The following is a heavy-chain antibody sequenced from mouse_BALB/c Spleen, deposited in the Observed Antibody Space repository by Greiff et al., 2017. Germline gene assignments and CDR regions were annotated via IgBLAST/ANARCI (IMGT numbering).Heavy chain of an antibody. Sequence: EVQLQQSGPELVKPGASVKISCKASGYSFTGYYMHWVKQSHVKSLEWIGRINPYNGATSYNQNFKDKASLTVDKSSSTAYMELHSLTSEDSAVYYCARWGLITTGYFDYWGQGTTLTVSS. D-gene: IGHD1-2*01. CDR1: GYSFTGYY. CDR2: INPYNGAT. J-gene: IGHJ2*01. CDR3: ARWGLITTGYFDY. V-gene: IGHV1-26*01.